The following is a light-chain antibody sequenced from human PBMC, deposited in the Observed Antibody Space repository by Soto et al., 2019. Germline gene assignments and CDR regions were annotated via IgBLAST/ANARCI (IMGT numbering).Light chain of an antibody. CDR3: QQYGGSPLFT. CDR1: QGVTPAY. Sequence: EIVLTQSPGTLSLSPGERATLSCRASQGVTPAYLAWYQHKPGQAPRLLIYGASNRATGIPDRSSGSGSGTDFTLTISRLEPEDFAVYSCQQYGGSPLFTFGPGTKVDIK. J-gene: IGKJ3*01. CDR2: GAS. V-gene: IGKV3-20*01.